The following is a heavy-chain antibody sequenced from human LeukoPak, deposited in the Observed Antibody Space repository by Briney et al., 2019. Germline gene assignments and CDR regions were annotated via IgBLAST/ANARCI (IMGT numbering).Heavy chain of an antibody. V-gene: IGHV3-7*04. CDR3: ARHLAGDSLYRHIDY. CDR2: IKQDGGET. Sequence: GGSLRPSCTASTITFSKSWMSWVRQAPGKGLEWVANIKQDGGETKYVDSVKGRFTVSRDNAKNSVFLQMNSLRGEDTAIYYCARHLAGDSLYRHIDYWGQGTLVTVSS. D-gene: IGHD5/OR15-5a*01. CDR1: TITFSKSW. J-gene: IGHJ4*02.